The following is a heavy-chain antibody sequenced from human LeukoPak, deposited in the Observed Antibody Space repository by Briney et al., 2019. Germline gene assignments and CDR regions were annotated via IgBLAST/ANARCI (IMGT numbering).Heavy chain of an antibody. V-gene: IGHV1-8*02. Sequence: ASVKVSCKASGYTFISYDINWVRQVTGQGLEWMGWMNPNSGNTGYAQKFQGRVTMTTDTSTSTAYMELRSLRSDDTAVYYCARDLPTTTVPGDDYWGQGTLVTVSS. D-gene: IGHD4-17*01. CDR1: GYTFISYD. CDR3: ARDLPTTTVPGDDY. CDR2: MNPNSGNT. J-gene: IGHJ4*02.